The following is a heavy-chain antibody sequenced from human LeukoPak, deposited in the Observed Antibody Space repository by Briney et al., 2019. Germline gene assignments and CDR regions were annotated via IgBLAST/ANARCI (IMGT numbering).Heavy chain of an antibody. CDR1: GFSFSNQN. D-gene: IGHD3-10*01. Sequence: PGGSLRLSCAASGFSFSNQNMNWVRQAPGKGLEWVSAISGSGGSTYYADSVKGRFSISRDNSRNTLYLQMNSLRAEDTAVYYCAKDSYASGRNYYFDCWGQGTLVTVSS. V-gene: IGHV3-23*01. CDR3: AKDSYASGRNYYFDC. J-gene: IGHJ4*02. CDR2: ISGSGGST.